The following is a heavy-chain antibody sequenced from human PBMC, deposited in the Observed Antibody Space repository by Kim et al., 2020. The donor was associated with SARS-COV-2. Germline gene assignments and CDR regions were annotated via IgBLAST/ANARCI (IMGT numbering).Heavy chain of an antibody. D-gene: IGHD4-4*01. V-gene: IGHV1-69*01. Sequence: YAQKFQGRVTITADESTSTAYMELSSLRSEDTAVYYCARDYSPHYCGMDVWGQGTTVTVSS. CDR3: ARDYSPHYCGMDV. J-gene: IGHJ6*02.